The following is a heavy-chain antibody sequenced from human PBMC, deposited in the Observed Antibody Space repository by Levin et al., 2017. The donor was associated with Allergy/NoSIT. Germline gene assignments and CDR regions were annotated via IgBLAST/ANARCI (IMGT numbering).Heavy chain of an antibody. J-gene: IGHJ4*02. D-gene: IGHD6-19*01. CDR2: IDSDGSSI. CDR1: GFTFSTHW. CDR3: ATAGAVAVY. Sequence: SCAASGFTFSTHWLHWVRQTPGKGLAWVARIDSDGSSIAYADSVKGRFTISRDNAKNTLYLQMNSLRAEDTAVYYCATAGAVAVYWGQGTLVTVSS. V-gene: IGHV3-74*01.